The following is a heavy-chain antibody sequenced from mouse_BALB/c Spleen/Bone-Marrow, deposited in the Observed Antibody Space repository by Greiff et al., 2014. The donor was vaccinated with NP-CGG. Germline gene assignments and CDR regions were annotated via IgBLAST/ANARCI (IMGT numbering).Heavy chain of an antibody. D-gene: IGHD1-1*01. CDR3: AREGDYYGSSAY. Sequence: VQLVESGPQLVRPGASVKISCKASGYSFTSYRMHWVKQRPGQGLEWIGMIDPSDSETRLNQKFKDKATLTVDKSSSTAYMQLSSPTSGDSAVYYCAREGDYYGSSAYWGQGTLVTVSA. V-gene: IGHV1S126*01. J-gene: IGHJ3*01. CDR1: GYSFTSYR. CDR2: IDPSDSET.